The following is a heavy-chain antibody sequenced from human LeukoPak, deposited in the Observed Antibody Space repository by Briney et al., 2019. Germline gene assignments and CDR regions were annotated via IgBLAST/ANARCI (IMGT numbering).Heavy chain of an antibody. CDR2: IYYSGST. Sequence: PSETLSLTCNVSGGSVNTYSYYWAWIRQPPGKGLEWIGHIYYSGSTYYDPSLKSRVTISVDTSNNHFSLKLTSVTAADTAVYFCARLGDSWFDPWGRGTLVTVSS. CDR3: ARLGDSWFDP. V-gene: IGHV4-39*02. J-gene: IGHJ5*02. D-gene: IGHD3-16*01. CDR1: GGSVNTYSYY.